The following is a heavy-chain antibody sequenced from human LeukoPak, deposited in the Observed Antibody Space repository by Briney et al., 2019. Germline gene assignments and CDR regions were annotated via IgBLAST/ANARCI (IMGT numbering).Heavy chain of an antibody. CDR2: ISISGSYK. CDR3: ARDRGDYSSGWYSDDALDI. Sequence: GGSLRLSCAASGFSFSSYNMNWVRQAPGKGLEWVSSISISGSYKYYADSMKGRFTISRGNAKNSLYLQMSSLRAEDTALYYCARDRGDYSSGWYSDDALDIWGQGTMVTVSA. D-gene: IGHD6-19*01. V-gene: IGHV3-21*01. CDR1: GFSFSSYN. J-gene: IGHJ3*02.